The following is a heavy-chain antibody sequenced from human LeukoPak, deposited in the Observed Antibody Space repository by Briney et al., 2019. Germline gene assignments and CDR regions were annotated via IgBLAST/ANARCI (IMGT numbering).Heavy chain of an antibody. J-gene: IGHJ2*01. Sequence: GRSLRLSCAASGFTFNSHSMNWVRQAPGKGLEWVSYISSSRGSTIYYADSVKGRFTISRDSAKNSLYLQMNSLRAEDTAVYYCARYDFILISYFDLWGRGALVTVSS. CDR1: GFTFNSHS. CDR2: ISSSRGSTI. V-gene: IGHV3-48*01. D-gene: IGHD3-3*01. CDR3: ARYDFILISYFDL.